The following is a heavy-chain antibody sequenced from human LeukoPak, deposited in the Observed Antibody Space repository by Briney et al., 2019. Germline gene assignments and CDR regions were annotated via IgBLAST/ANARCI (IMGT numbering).Heavy chain of an antibody. D-gene: IGHD2-2*01. CDR3: ARGHRYCSSTSCRFYNYYYYMDV. J-gene: IGHJ6*03. CDR2: MNPNNGNQ. V-gene: IGHV1-8*01. CDR1: VCTFTSYD. Sequence: ASVKVSRKASVCTFTSYDIHWVRQATGQGLEWMGWMNPNNGNQGYAQKFQGRVTMTRNTSISTAYMELSSLRSEDTAVYYCARGHRYCSSTSCRFYNYYYYMDVWGKGTTVTVSS.